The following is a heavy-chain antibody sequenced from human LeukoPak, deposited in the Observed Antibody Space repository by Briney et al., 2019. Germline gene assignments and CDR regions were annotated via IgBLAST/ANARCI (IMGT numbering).Heavy chain of an antibody. Sequence: GGSLRLSCAASGFTFSNAWMNWVRQAPGKGLEWVSYISSSSSTIYYADSVKGRFTISRDNAKNSLYLQMNSPRAEDTAVYYCAREGGASSSGTYNWFDPWGQGTLITVSS. D-gene: IGHD6-6*01. J-gene: IGHJ5*02. CDR2: ISSSSSTI. CDR3: AREGGASSSGTYNWFDP. V-gene: IGHV3-48*01. CDR1: GFTFSNAW.